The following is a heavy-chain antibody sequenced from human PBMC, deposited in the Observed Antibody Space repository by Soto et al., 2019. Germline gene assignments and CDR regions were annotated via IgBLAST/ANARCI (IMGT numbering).Heavy chain of an antibody. Sequence: GWSLRLSCPVSGFTFSSYWMNWVRQAPGKGLEWVARINQDGSDKSYVDSVRGRFTISRDNARNSLSLQVNSLRVEDSALYFCARADRSWESYGMDVWGQGTTVTASS. CDR2: INQDGSDK. CDR1: GFTFSSYW. D-gene: IGHD6-13*01. V-gene: IGHV3-7*01. J-gene: IGHJ6*02. CDR3: ARADRSWESYGMDV.